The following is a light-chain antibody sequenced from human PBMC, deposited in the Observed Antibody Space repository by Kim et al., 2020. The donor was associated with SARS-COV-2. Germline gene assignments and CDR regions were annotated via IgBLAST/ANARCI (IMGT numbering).Light chain of an antibody. V-gene: IGLV2-14*03. CDR3: TSYTRGPTRFV. Sequence: QSALTQPASVSGYPGLSIPISCISPYEYGSWYQQHPGKAPKLIIYGINNRPSGASNRFSGSKSGNTASLTISVLRAEYETDYSFTSYTRGPTRFVFG. CDR2: GIN. CDR1: SPYEY. J-gene: IGLJ1*01.